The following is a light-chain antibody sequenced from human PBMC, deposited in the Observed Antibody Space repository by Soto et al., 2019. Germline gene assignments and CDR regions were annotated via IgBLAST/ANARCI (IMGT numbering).Light chain of an antibody. CDR1: QSVGNNY. Sequence: EIVLAQSPGTLSLSPGQRVTLSCRASQSVGNNYLAWLQQKPGQPPRLLIYDASTRATGIPDRFTGSGSGTGFSLTISRLEPEDFAVFYCHQYADSPLTFGQGTRLEIQ. V-gene: IGKV3-20*01. CDR3: HQYADSPLT. J-gene: IGKJ5*01. CDR2: DAS.